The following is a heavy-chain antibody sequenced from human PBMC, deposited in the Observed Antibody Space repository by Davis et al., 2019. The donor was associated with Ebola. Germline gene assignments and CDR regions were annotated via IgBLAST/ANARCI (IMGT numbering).Heavy chain of an antibody. CDR1: GGSISSSSYY. D-gene: IGHD3-22*01. CDR2: IYYSGST. Sequence: MPGGSLRLSCTVSGGSISSSSYYWGWIRQPPGKGLEWIGSIYYSGSTYYNPSLKSRVTISVDTSKNQFSLKLSSVTAADTAVYYCASQSTYYYDSSGYWTSPHFDYWGQGTLVTVSS. V-gene: IGHV4-39*01. J-gene: IGHJ4*02. CDR3: ASQSTYYYDSSGYWTSPHFDY.